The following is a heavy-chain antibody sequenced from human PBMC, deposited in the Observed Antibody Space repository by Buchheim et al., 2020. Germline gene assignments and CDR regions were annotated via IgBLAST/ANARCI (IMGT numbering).Heavy chain of an antibody. V-gene: IGHV4-59*01. CDR2: IYYSGST. J-gene: IGHJ4*02. D-gene: IGHD4-17*01. CDR1: GGSISSYY. CDR3: AGHDYGDYLDY. Sequence: QVQLQESGPGLVKPSETLSLTCTVSGGSISSYYWSWIRQPPGKGLEWIGYIYYSGSTNYNPSLKSRVPISVDTSKNQFSLKLSSVTAADTAVYYCAGHDYGDYLDYWGQGTL.